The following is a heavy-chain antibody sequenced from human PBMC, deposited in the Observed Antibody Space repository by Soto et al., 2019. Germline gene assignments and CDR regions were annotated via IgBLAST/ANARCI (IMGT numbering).Heavy chain of an antibody. Sequence: QLQLQESGPGLVKPAETLSLKCAVSGGSVSSGNYFWGWIRQPPGKGLELIGNSYYNGDTYYSPSLKSRVTMSVDTAQNQFSLRLSSVTAADTAVDYCARRLIDNWNKGHAFDFWGQGTLVTVSS. V-gene: IGHV4-39*01. D-gene: IGHD1-20*01. J-gene: IGHJ3*01. CDR3: ARRLIDNWNKGHAFDF. CDR1: GGSVSSGNYF. CDR2: SYYNGDT.